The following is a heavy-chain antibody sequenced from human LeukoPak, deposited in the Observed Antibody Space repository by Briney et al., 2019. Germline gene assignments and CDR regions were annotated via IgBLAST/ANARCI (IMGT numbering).Heavy chain of an antibody. CDR3: AKGYYDYVWGSYYFDY. V-gene: IGHV3-23*01. CDR1: GFTFSTYA. CDR2: ISGSGGST. Sequence: GGSLRLSCAASGFTFSTYAMRWVRQAPGKGLEWVSAISGSGGSTYYADSVKGRFTISRDNSRDTLYLQMNSLRAEDTAVYYCAKGYYDYVWGSYYFDYWGQGTLVTVSS. J-gene: IGHJ4*02. D-gene: IGHD3-16*01.